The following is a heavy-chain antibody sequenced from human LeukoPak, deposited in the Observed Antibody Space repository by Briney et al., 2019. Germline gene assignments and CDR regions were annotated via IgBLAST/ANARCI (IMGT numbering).Heavy chain of an antibody. V-gene: IGHV3-21*01. Sequence: PGGSLRLSCAASGFSLSSYSMNWVRQAPGKGLEWVSSITISSNFIYYADSVKGRFTISRDNAKSSLFLQMNSLRAEDTAVYFCARDGHGDGFLTGYSYFGMDVWGQGTTVTVSS. D-gene: IGHD3-9*01. CDR3: ARDGHGDGFLTGYSYFGMDV. CDR2: ITISSNFI. J-gene: IGHJ6*01. CDR1: GFSLSSYS.